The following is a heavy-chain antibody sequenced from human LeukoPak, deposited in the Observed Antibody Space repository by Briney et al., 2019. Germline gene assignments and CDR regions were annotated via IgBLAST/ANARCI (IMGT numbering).Heavy chain of an antibody. CDR1: GYRFMSFW. CDR2: IDPSDSYN. J-gene: IGHJ2*01. D-gene: IGHD2-21*01. CDR3: ARHGGYSDWYFDL. Sequence: GESLKIPLRGFGYRFMSFWNSWVRQMPGKGLGWIGRIDPSDSYNNYSPSFQGHVTISDDQSISTALLQWSSLKAADTAMYYCARHGGYSDWYFDLWVRGSLVTVS. V-gene: IGHV5-10-1*01.